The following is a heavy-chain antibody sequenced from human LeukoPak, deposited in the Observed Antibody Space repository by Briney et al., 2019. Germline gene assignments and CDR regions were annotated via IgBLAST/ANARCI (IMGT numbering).Heavy chain of an antibody. Sequence: AGGSLRLSCAASGFTFSSYAMSWVRQAPGKGLEWVSAISGSGGSTYYADSVKGRFTISRDNSKNTLYLQMNSLGAEDTAVYYCAKDPRGYCSGGSCFDYWGQGTLVTVSS. V-gene: IGHV3-23*01. D-gene: IGHD2-15*01. CDR1: GFTFSSYA. CDR3: AKDPRGYCSGGSCFDY. CDR2: ISGSGGST. J-gene: IGHJ4*02.